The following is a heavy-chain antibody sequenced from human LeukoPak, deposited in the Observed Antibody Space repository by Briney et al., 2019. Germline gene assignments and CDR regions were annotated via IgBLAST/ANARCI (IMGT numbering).Heavy chain of an antibody. CDR3: ARVAAIGNYYYMDV. CDR1: GGSISSYY. J-gene: IGHJ6*03. V-gene: IGHV4-59*01. CDR2: IYYSGST. D-gene: IGHD6-19*01. Sequence: KPSETLSLTCTVSGGSISSYYWSWIRQPPGKGLEWIGYIYYSGSTNYNPSLKSRVTISVDTSKNQFSLKLSSVTAADTAVYYCARVAAIGNYYYMDVWGKGTTVTVSS.